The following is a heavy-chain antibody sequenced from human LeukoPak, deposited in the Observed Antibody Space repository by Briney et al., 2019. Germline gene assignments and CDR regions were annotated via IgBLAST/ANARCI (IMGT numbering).Heavy chain of an antibody. Sequence: PGGSLRLSCAASGFTFSSYEMNWVRQAPGKGLEWVSYISSSSSYIYYADSVKGRFTISRDNAKNSLYLQMNSLRAEDTALYYCARRDIVVVPAAIIGAFDIWGQGTMVTVSS. CDR1: GFTFSSYE. V-gene: IGHV3-21*04. J-gene: IGHJ3*02. D-gene: IGHD2-2*02. CDR3: ARRDIVVVPAAIIGAFDI. CDR2: ISSSSSYI.